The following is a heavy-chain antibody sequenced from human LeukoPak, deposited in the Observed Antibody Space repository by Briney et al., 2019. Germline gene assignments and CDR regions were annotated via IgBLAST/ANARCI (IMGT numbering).Heavy chain of an antibody. Sequence: PGGSLTLSCAASGFTFSSYGMHWVRQAPGKGLEWVAVIWYDGSNKYYADSVKGRFTISRDNSKNTLYLQMNSLRAEDTAVYYCASSASDYYDSSGYYRYWGQGTLVTVPS. V-gene: IGHV3-33*01. J-gene: IGHJ4*02. D-gene: IGHD3-22*01. CDR1: GFTFSSYG. CDR3: ASSASDYYDSSGYYRY. CDR2: IWYDGSNK.